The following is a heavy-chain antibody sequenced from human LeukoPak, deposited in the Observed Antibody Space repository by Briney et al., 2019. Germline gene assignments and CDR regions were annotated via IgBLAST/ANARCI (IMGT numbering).Heavy chain of an antibody. Sequence: ASVKVSCKVSGYTLTELSMHWVRQAPGKGLEWMGGFDPEDGETIYAQKFQGRVTMTRDTSISTAYMELSRLRSDDTAVYYCARLGYCSALPYYYYYGMDIWGQGTTVTVSS. CDR2: FDPEDGET. J-gene: IGHJ6*02. D-gene: IGHD2-15*01. CDR3: ARLGYCSALPYYYYYGMDI. V-gene: IGHV1-24*01. CDR1: GYTLTELS.